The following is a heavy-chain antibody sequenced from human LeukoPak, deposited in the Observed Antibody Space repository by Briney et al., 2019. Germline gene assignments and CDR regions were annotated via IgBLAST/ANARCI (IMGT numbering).Heavy chain of an antibody. D-gene: IGHD2-2*01. J-gene: IGHJ4*02. CDR1: GYSISSGYY. CDR3: ASLPAATYFDY. V-gene: IGHV4-38-2*02. Sequence: PSETLSLTCTVSGYSISSGYYWGWIRQPRGKGLEWIGSIYHSGSTYYNPSLKSRVTISVDTSKNQFSLKLSSVTAADTAVYYCASLPAATYFDYWGQGTLVTVSS. CDR2: IYHSGST.